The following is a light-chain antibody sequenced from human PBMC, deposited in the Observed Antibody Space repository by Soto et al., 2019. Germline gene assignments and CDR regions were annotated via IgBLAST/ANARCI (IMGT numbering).Light chain of an antibody. J-gene: IGLJ1*01. CDR2: EVS. CDR3: SSYTSSSPDV. CDR1: SSDVGGYNY. V-gene: IGLV2-14*01. Sequence: QSALTQPASVSGSPGQSITISCTGTSSDVGGYNYVSWYQQHPGKAPKLIIYEVSNRPSGVSNRFSGSKSGNTASLTISGHQAEDEADYYCSSYTSSSPDVFGTGTKVTVL.